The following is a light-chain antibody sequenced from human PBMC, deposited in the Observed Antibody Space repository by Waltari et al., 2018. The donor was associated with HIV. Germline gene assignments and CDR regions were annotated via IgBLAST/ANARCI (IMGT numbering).Light chain of an antibody. Sequence: EIVLTQSPATLSLSPGERATLSCRASQSVSKYLAWYQQKPGQAPRLLIYDGSDRATGVPARFSGSGSGTDFTLTISSLEPEDFAVYYCHQCSNWLPDTFGQGTRLEIK. CDR1: QSVSKY. CDR3: HQCSNWLPDT. CDR2: DGS. V-gene: IGKV3-11*01. J-gene: IGKJ5*01.